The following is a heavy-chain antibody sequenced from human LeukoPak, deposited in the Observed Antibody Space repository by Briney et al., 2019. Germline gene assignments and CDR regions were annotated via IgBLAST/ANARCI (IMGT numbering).Heavy chain of an antibody. CDR2: KYYSGST. Sequence: PSETLSLTCTLSGGSISSYYWSWIRQPPGKRLEWIGHKYYSGSTNYNPSLKSRVTISVDTSKNQFSLKLSSVTAADTAVYYCASRSSIWSGYQDTFYYFDSWGQGTLVTVSS. J-gene: IGHJ4*02. D-gene: IGHD3-3*01. CDR3: ASRSSIWSGYQDTFYYFDS. CDR1: GGSISSYY. V-gene: IGHV4-59*01.